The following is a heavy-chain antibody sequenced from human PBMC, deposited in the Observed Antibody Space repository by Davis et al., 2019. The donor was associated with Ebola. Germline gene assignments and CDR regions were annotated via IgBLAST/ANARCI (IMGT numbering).Heavy chain of an antibody. D-gene: IGHD3-10*01. CDR1: GGSFSGYY. CDR2: INYSGST. Sequence: MPSETLSLTCAVYGGSFSGYYWTWIRQPPGKGLEWIGEINYSGSTNYNPSLKSRVTISVDTSKNQFSLKPSSVTAADTAVYYCARGGGFGGYGMDVWGQGTTVTVSS. CDR3: ARGGGFGGYGMDV. J-gene: IGHJ6*02. V-gene: IGHV4-34*01.